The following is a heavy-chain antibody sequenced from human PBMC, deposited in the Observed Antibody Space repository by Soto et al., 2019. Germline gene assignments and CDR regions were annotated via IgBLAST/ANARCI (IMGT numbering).Heavy chain of an antibody. CDR1: GGSFSGYY. CDR2: INHSGST. D-gene: IGHD2-15*01. J-gene: IGHJ3*02. V-gene: IGHV4-34*01. Sequence: SETLSLTCAVYGGSFSGYYWSWIRQPPGKGLEWIGEINHSGSTNYNPSLKSRVTISVDTSKNQFSLKLSSVTAADTAVYYCARLQVVVVAATRAAFDIWGQGTMVTVSS. CDR3: ARLQVVVVAATRAAFDI.